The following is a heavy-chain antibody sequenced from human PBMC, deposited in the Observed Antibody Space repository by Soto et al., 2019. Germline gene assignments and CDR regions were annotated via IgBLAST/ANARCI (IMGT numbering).Heavy chain of an antibody. CDR1: GGSFSGYY. CDR2: INHSGST. D-gene: IGHD2-15*01. J-gene: IGHJ3*02. V-gene: IGHV4-34*01. Sequence: SETLSLTCAVYGGSFSGYYWSWIRQPPGKGLEWIGEINHSGSTNYNPSLKSRVTISVDTSKNQFSLKLSSVTAADTAVYYCARLQVVVVAATRAAFDIWGQGTMVTVSS. CDR3: ARLQVVVVAATRAAFDI.